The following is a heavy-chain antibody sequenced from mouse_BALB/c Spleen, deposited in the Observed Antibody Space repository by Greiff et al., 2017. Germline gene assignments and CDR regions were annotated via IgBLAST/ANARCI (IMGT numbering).Heavy chain of an antibody. D-gene: IGHD2-3*01. J-gene: IGHJ4*01. CDR3: ATPDGYYAMDY. CDR2: INPYNDGT. Sequence: VQLQQSGPELVKPGASVKMSCKASGYTFTSYVMHWVKQKPGQGLEWIGYINPYNDGTKYNEKFKGKATLTSDKSSSTAYMELSSLTSEDSAVYYCATPDGYYAMDYWGQGTSVTVSS. V-gene: IGHV1-14*01. CDR1: GYTFTSYV.